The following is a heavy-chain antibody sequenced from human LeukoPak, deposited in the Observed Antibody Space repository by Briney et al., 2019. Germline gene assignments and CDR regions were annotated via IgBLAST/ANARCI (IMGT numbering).Heavy chain of an antibody. CDR1: GFTFSSYG. V-gene: IGHV3-30*18. CDR3: AKVGDYGDYALDY. J-gene: IGHJ4*02. CDR2: ISYEGSYK. D-gene: IGHD4-17*01. Sequence: PGGSLRLSCAASGFTFSSYGMHWVRQAPGKGLEWVAVISYEGSYKYYADSVKGRFTISRDNSKNTLYLQMNSLRAEDTAVYYCAKVGDYGDYALDYWGQGTLVTVSS.